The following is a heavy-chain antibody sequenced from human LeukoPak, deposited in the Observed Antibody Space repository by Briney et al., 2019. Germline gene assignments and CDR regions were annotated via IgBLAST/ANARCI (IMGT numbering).Heavy chain of an antibody. Sequence: VASVKVSCKASGGTFSSYAISWVRQAPGQGVEWMGGIIPIFGTANYAQKFQGRVTITADESTSTAYMELSSLRSEDTAGYYCARTGFDGSGSYYMDYYYGMDVWGKGTTVTVSS. D-gene: IGHD3-10*01. V-gene: IGHV1-69*13. CDR2: IIPIFGTA. CDR1: GGTFSSYA. J-gene: IGHJ6*04. CDR3: ARTGFDGSGSYYMDYYYGMDV.